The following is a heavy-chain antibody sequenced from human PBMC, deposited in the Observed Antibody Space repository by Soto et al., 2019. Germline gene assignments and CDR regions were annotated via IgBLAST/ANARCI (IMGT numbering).Heavy chain of an antibody. CDR3: ARRVKYGSGRRPAYYFDY. J-gene: IGHJ4*02. D-gene: IGHD3-10*01. Sequence: ASVKVSCKTSGYTFNTYGINWVRQAPGQGLELMGWISAYDGKTTYAEKFQGRVTLTTDTSTSTAYMELRSLRSDDTAVYYCARRVKYGSGRRPAYYFDYWGQGTLVTVSS. CDR2: ISAYDGKT. V-gene: IGHV1-18*01. CDR1: GYTFNTYG.